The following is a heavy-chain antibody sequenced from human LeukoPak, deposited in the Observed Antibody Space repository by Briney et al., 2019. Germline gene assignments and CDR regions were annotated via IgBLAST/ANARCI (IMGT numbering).Heavy chain of an antibody. Sequence: SQTLSLTCTVSGGSISSGSYYWRWIRQPAGKGLEWIGRSYTSGSTNYNPSLKSRVTISVDTSKNQFSLKLSSVTAADTAVYYCARARGDRGYAFDIWGQGTMVTVSS. CDR1: GGSISSGSYY. CDR2: SYTSGST. J-gene: IGHJ3*02. CDR3: ARARGDRGYAFDI. V-gene: IGHV4-61*02. D-gene: IGHD5-12*01.